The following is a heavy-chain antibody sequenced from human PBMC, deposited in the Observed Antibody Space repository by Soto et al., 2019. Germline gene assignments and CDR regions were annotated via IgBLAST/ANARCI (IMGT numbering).Heavy chain of an antibody. CDR3: AAARTSSGYYAVGAFDI. CDR1: GGSISSDDYY. V-gene: IGHV4-30-4*01. Sequence: QVQLQESGPGLVKPSQTLSLSCTVSGGSISSDDYYWSWIRQPPGKCLEWIGYIYYRGSTYSTPSLKSRLTISVDTSKNHFSLILSSVRAADTAVYYCAAARTSSGYYAVGAFDIWGQGTMVTVSS. CDR2: IYYRGST. J-gene: IGHJ3*02. D-gene: IGHD3-22*01.